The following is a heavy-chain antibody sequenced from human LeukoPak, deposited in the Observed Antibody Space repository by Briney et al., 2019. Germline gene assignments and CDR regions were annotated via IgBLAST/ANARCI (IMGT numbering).Heavy chain of an antibody. D-gene: IGHD3-10*01. CDR2: IYYSGST. V-gene: IGHV4-59*01. J-gene: IGHJ5*02. CDR1: GGSISSYY. Sequence: SETLSLTCTVSGGSISSYYWSWIRQPPGKGLEWIGYIYYSGSTNYNPSLKSRVTISVDTSKNQFSLKLSSVTAADTAVYYCARDLSPMGAWGQGTLVTVSS. CDR3: ARDLSPMGA.